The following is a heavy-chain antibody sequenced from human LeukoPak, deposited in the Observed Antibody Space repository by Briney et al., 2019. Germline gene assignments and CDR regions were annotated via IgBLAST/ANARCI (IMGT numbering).Heavy chain of an antibody. D-gene: IGHD3-10*01. CDR1: GGSFSGYY. J-gene: IGHJ4*02. V-gene: IGHV4-34*01. CDR3: ATAAMVRGVRFDY. Sequence: SETLSLTCAVYGGSFSGYYWSWIRQPPGKGLEWIGEINHSGSTNYNPSLKSRVTISVDTSKNQFSLKLSSVTAADTAVYYCATAAMVRGVRFDYWGQGTLVTVSS. CDR2: INHSGST.